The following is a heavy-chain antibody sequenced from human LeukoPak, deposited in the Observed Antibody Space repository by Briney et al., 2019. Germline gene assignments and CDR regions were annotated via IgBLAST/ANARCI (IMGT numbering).Heavy chain of an antibody. V-gene: IGHV3-7*01. CDR1: GFTFSSYS. D-gene: IGHD3-16*02. Sequence: GGSLRLSCAASGFTFSSYSMSWVRQAPGKGLEWVANIKQGGSEKYYVDSVKGRFTISRDNAKNSLYLQMNSLRAEDTAVYYCARADYDYVWGSYRQYYFDYWGQGTLVTVSS. J-gene: IGHJ4*02. CDR2: IKQGGSEK. CDR3: ARADYDYVWGSYRQYYFDY.